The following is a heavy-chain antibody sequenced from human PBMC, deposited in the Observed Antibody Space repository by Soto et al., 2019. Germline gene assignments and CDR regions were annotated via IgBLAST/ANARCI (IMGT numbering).Heavy chain of an antibody. CDR3: SRVHWGSFYYFDY. CDR1: GFTVSSNY. Sequence: GESLKISCAASGFTVSSNYMSWVRQAPGKGLEWVSVIYSGGSTYYADSVKGRFTISRDNSKNTLYLQMNSLRAEDTAVYYCSRVHWGSFYYFDYWGQGTLVTVSS. D-gene: IGHD7-27*01. V-gene: IGHV3-53*01. J-gene: IGHJ4*02. CDR2: IYSGGST.